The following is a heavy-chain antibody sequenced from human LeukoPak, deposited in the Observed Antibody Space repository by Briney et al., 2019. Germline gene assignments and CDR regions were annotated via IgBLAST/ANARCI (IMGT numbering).Heavy chain of an antibody. CDR1: GFTFSGYS. J-gene: IGHJ3*02. V-gene: IGHV3-21*01. CDR2: ISSSSRYI. D-gene: IGHD3-22*01. Sequence: GGSLRLSCAASGFTFSGYSMNWVRQAPGKGLEWVSSISSSSRYIYYADSLKGRFTISRDNAKNSLYLQMNSLRAEDTAVYYCTTAYYDSSGYYYDAFDIWGQGTMVTVSP. CDR3: TTAYYDSSGYYYDAFDI.